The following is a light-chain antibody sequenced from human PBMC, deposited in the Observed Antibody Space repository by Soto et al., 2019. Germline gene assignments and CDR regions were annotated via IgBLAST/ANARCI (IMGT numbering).Light chain of an antibody. CDR1: QSVSSSD. CDR3: QQYGTSPPYI. CDR2: GAS. J-gene: IGKJ2*01. V-gene: IGKV3-20*01. Sequence: EIVLTQSPGTLSLSPGEWATLSCRASQSVSSSDLAWYQQKPGQAPRLLIYGASSRATSIPDRFSGSGSGTDFTLTISRLEPEDFAVYYCQQYGTSPPYIFGQGTKLEIK.